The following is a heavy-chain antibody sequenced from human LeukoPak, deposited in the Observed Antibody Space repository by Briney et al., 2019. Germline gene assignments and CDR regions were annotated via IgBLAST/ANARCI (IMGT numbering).Heavy chain of an antibody. CDR1: GFTFSSYG. J-gene: IGHJ6*03. Sequence: GGSLRLSCAASGFTFSSYGMHWVRQAPGKGLEWVANIKQDGSNKYYADSVKGRFTISRDNSKNTLYVQMNSLRAEDTAVYYCAKEGYSRGYYSYYYMDVWGKGTTVTVSS. D-gene: IGHD6-13*01. V-gene: IGHV3-30*02. CDR2: IKQDGSNK. CDR3: AKEGYSRGYYSYYYMDV.